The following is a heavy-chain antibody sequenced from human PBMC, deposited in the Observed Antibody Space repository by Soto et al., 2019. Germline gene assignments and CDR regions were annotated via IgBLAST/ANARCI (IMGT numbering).Heavy chain of an antibody. CDR3: ARGAVVPAGLSYSPRGTFDP. CDR1: GGSFSGYY. Sequence: QVQLQQWGAGLLKPSETLSLTCAVYGGSFSGYYWSWIRQPPGKGLEWIGEINHSGSTNYNPSLKSRVTISVDTSKNQFSLKLSSVTAADTAVYYCARGAVVPAGLSYSPRGTFDPWGQGTLVTVSS. D-gene: IGHD2-2*01. J-gene: IGHJ5*02. V-gene: IGHV4-34*01. CDR2: INHSGST.